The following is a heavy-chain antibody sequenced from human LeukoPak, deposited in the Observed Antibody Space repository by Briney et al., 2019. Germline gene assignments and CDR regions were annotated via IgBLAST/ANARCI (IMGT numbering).Heavy chain of an antibody. J-gene: IGHJ4*02. CDR1: GDSVSSNSAA. CDR2: TYYKSKWYS. V-gene: IGHV6-1*01. Sequence: SQTLSLTCAISGDSVSSNSAAWNWIRQSPSRGLEWLGRTYYKSKWYSDYAVSVKSRMTINPDTSKNQFSLQLNSVTPEDTAVYYCARWGSPIYYDSSGYHYWGQGTLVTVSS. D-gene: IGHD3-22*01. CDR3: ARWGSPIYYDSSGYHY.